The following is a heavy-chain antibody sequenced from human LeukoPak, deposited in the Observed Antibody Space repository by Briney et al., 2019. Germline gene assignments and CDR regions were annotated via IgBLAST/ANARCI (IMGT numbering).Heavy chain of an antibody. CDR2: ISSSSSYI. J-gene: IGHJ4*02. CDR3: ARERGYSYGYGDY. Sequence: GGSLRLSCAASGFTFSSYAMSWVRQAPGKGLEWVSSISSSSSYIYYADSVKGRFTTSRDNAKNSLYLQMNSLRAEDTAVYYCARERGYSYGYGDYWGQGTLVTVSS. D-gene: IGHD5-18*01. CDR1: GFTFSSYA. V-gene: IGHV3-21*01.